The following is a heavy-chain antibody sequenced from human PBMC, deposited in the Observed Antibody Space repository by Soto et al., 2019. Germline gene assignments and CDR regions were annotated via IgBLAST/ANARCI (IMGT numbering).Heavy chain of an antibody. CDR1: GYTFTSYY. CDR2: INPSSGST. CDR3: ARAGTYDYVWGSYRLGSN. D-gene: IGHD3-16*02. J-gene: IGHJ4*02. Sequence: QVQLVQSGAEVKKPGASVKVSCKASGYTFTSYYMHWVRQAPGQGLEWMGIINPSSGSTSYAQKFQGRVTMTRDTSTRTVYMELSSLRSEDTALYYCARAGTYDYVWGSYRLGSNWGQGTLVTVSS. V-gene: IGHV1-46*01.